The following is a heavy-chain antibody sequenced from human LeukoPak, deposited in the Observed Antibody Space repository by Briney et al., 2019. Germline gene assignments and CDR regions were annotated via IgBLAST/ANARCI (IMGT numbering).Heavy chain of an antibody. V-gene: IGHV3-21*01. D-gene: IGHD6-25*01. CDR2: ISSSSSYI. Sequence: GGSLRLSCAASGFTFSSYSMNWVRQAPGKGLEWVSSISSSSSYIYYADSVKGRFTISRDNAKNTLYLQMDSLRAEDTAVYYCARGGRRGSGSYYFDNWGQGTLVPVSP. CDR1: GFTFSSYS. CDR3: ARGGRRGSGSYYFDN. J-gene: IGHJ4*02.